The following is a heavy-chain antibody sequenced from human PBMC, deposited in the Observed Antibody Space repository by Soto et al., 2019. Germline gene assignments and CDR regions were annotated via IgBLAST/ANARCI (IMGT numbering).Heavy chain of an antibody. CDR1: VFTFSSYW. CDR3: ARWFTYGNFDYFDY. D-gene: IGHD3-10*01. CDR2: LDSGGSST. V-gene: IGHV3-74*01. J-gene: IGHJ4*02. Sequence: GSLRLSCAASVFTFSSYWMYWFRQAPVKGLVWVSRLDSGGSSTTYADSVKGRFTISRDNAKNTLYLQMNGLRAEDTAVYYCARWFTYGNFDYFDYWGQGTQVTVPS.